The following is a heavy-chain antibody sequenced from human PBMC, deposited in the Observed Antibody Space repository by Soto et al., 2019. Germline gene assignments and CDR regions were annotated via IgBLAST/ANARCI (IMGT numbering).Heavy chain of an antibody. CDR3: ARVYSGSYSDY. D-gene: IGHD1-26*01. CDR2: IFHSGST. J-gene: IGHJ4*02. CDR1: GGSISSNNW. V-gene: IGHV4-4*02. Sequence: SETLSLTCAVSGGSISSNNWWSWVRQPPGKGLEWIGEIFHSGSTYYSPSLKSRVTISVDKSKNQFSLKLTSVTAADTAVYYCARVYSGSYSDYWGQGTLVTVSS.